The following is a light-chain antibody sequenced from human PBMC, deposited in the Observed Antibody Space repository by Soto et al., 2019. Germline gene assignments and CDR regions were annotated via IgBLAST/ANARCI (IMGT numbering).Light chain of an antibody. CDR2: SSN. CDR1: NSNIGSNN. CDR3: ASWDDSLSGHFV. J-gene: IGLJ1*01. V-gene: IGLV1-44*01. Sequence: QSVLTQPPSASGTPGQRVTVSCSGSNSNIGSNNVNWYQQLPGAAPKLLIYSSNQRPSGVPVRFSASKSGTSASLAISGLQSEDEADYYYASWDDSLSGHFVFGTGTKVTVL.